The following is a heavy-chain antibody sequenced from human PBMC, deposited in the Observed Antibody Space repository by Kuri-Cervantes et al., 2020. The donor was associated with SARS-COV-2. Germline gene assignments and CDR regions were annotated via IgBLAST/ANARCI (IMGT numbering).Heavy chain of an antibody. CDR2: IYYSGST. D-gene: IGHD4-17*01. CDR3: ARDVKQDYGGLYY. CDR1: GGSISSGDYY. V-gene: IGHV4-61*08. Sequence: SETLSLTCPVSGGSISSGDYYWSWIRQRPGKGLEWIGYIYYSGSTNYNPSLKSRVTISVDTSKNQFSLKLSSVTAADTAVYYCARDVKQDYGGLYYWGQGTLVTVSS. J-gene: IGHJ4*02.